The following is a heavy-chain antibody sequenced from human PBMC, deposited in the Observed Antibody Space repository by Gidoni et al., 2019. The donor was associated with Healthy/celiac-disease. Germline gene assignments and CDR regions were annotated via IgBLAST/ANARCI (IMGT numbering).Heavy chain of an antibody. V-gene: IGHV3-7*03. CDR3: AREWSGWSTVYFDY. Sequence: EVQLVESGGGLVQPGGSLRLSCAASGFTFSSYWMSWVRQAPGKGLEWVANIKQDGSEKYYVDSVKGRFTISRDNAKNSLYLQMNSLRAEDTAVYYCAREWSGWSTVYFDYWGQGTLVTVSS. D-gene: IGHD6-19*01. CDR2: IKQDGSEK. CDR1: GFTFSSYW. J-gene: IGHJ4*02.